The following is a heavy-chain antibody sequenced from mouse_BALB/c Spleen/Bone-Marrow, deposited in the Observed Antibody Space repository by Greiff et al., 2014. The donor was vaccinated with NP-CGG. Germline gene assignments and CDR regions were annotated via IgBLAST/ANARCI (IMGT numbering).Heavy chain of an antibody. CDR3: AKHERGYPYAMDY. J-gene: IGHJ4*01. CDR1: GFSLNSYG. D-gene: IGHD2-2*01. V-gene: IGHV2-6-2*01. CDR2: IWSDGST. Sequence: VQLVESGPDLVAPSQSLSITCTVSGFSLNSYGVHWVRQPPGKGLEWLGVIWSDGSTTYNSALKSRLSISKDNSKSQLFLKMNSLQTDDTAIYYCAKHERGYPYAMDYWGQGTSVTVSS.